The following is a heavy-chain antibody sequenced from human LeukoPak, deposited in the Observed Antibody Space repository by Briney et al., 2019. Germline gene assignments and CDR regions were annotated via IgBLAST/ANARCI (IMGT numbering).Heavy chain of an antibody. CDR1: GYTFTGYS. CDR3: ASHSSSYHHFDY. J-gene: IGHJ4*02. D-gene: IGHD6-6*01. Sequence: ASVKVSCKASGYTFTGYSMHWVRQAPGQGLEWMGWINPNSGGTNYAQKFQGRVTMTRDTSISTAYMELRRLRSDDTAVYYCASHSSSYHHFDYWGQGTLVTVSS. CDR2: INPNSGGT. V-gene: IGHV1-2*02.